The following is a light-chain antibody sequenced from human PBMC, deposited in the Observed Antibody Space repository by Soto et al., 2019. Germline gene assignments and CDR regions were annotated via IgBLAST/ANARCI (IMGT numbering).Light chain of an antibody. V-gene: IGLV2-14*01. J-gene: IGLJ3*02. CDR1: GSDIGNYNY. Sequence: QSVLTQPASVSGSPGQSITISCTGTGSDIGNYNYVSWYQQYPGKAPKLMIYGVSNRPSGVSNRFSGSKSGNAASLTISGLHAEDEADYYCSSYTSYTTLWVFGGGTKLTVL. CDR2: GVS. CDR3: SSYTSYTTLWV.